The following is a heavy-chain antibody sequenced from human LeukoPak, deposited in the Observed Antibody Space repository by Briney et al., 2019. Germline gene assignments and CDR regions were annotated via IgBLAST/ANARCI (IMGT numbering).Heavy chain of an antibody. Sequence: SETLSLTCTVSAGSISSYYWSWIRQPPGKGLEWIGYIYTSGSTNYNPSLKSRVTISVDTSKNQFSLKLSSVTAADTAVYYCARMKWFGEFDWFDPWGQGTLVTVSS. D-gene: IGHD3-10*01. CDR1: AGSISSYY. CDR2: IYTSGST. J-gene: IGHJ5*02. V-gene: IGHV4-4*09. CDR3: ARMKWFGEFDWFDP.